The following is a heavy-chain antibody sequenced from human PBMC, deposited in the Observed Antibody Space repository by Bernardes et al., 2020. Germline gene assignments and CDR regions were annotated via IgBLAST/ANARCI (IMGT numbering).Heavy chain of an antibody. J-gene: IGHJ4*02. V-gene: IGHV4-31*03. CDR1: GGSISSGGYY. D-gene: IGHD2-21*01. CDR3: ARGLIPHIVVVIAMGPYFDY. Sequence: SETLSLTCTVSGGSISSGGYYWSWIRQHPGKGLEWIGYIYYSGSTYYNPSLKSRVTISVDTSKNQFSLKLSSVTAADTAVYYCARGLIPHIVVVIAMGPYFDYWGQGTLVTVSS. CDR2: IYYSGST.